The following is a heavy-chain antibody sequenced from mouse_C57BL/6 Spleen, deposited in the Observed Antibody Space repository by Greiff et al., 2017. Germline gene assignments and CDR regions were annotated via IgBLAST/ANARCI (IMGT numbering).Heavy chain of an antibody. CDR2: IDPANGNT. J-gene: IGHJ4*01. CDR1: GFNIKNTY. V-gene: IGHV14-3*01. Sequence: LVESVAELVRPGASVKLSCTASGFNIKNTYMHWVKQRPEQGLEWIGRIDPANGNTKYAPKFQGKATITADTSSNTAYLQLSSLTSEDTAIYYCALQLRLPYYYAMDYWGQGTSVTVSS. D-gene: IGHD3-2*02. CDR3: ALQLRLPYYYAMDY.